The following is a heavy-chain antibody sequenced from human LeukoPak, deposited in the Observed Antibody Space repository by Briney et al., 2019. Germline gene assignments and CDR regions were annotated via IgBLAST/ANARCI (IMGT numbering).Heavy chain of an antibody. CDR3: ASSYYDVLTGSTLEMDV. J-gene: IGHJ6*04. V-gene: IGHV4-59*01. D-gene: IGHD3-9*01. CDR2: IYYSGST. CDR1: GGSIRSYY. Sequence: SETLSLTCTVSGGSIRSYYWSWVRQPPGKGLEWIGHIYYSGSTNYSPSPKSRVTMSVDTSKNQFSLKLSSVTAADTAVYYCASSYYDVLTGSTLEMDVWGKGTTVTVSS.